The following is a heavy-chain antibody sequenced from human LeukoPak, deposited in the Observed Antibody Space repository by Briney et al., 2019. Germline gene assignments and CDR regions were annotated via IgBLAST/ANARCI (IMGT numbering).Heavy chain of an antibody. CDR2: IYYSGST. J-gene: IGHJ4*02. V-gene: IGHV4-59*12. Sequence: SETLSLTCTVSGGSISSYYWSWIRQPPGKGLEWIGYIYYSGSTNYNPSLKSRVTISVDTSKNQFSLKLSSVTAADTAVYYCARDPMGSSTDYWGQGTLVTVSS. CDR1: GGSISSYY. CDR3: ARDPMGSSTDY. D-gene: IGHD2-15*01.